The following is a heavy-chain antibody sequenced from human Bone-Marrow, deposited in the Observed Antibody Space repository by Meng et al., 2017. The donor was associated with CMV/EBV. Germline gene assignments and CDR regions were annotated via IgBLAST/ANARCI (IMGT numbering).Heavy chain of an antibody. D-gene: IGHD2-2*01. CDR2: IYPGDSDT. Sequence: GGSLRLSCKGSGYSFTSYWIGWVRQMPGKGLEWMGIIYPGDSDTRYSPSFQGQVTISADKSISTAYLQWSSLKASDTAMYYCARGVVPAATPFDYWGQGTLVTVSS. CDR1: GYSFTSYW. V-gene: IGHV5-51*01. J-gene: IGHJ4*02. CDR3: ARGVVPAATPFDY.